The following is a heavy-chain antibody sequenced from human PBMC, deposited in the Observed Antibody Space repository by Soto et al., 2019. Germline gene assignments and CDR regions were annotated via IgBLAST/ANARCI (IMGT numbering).Heavy chain of an antibody. CDR2: ISSSSSYI. CDR1: GFTFSSYS. CDR3: ARDAQDYDFWSGFAQFDY. D-gene: IGHD3-3*01. V-gene: IGHV3-21*01. J-gene: IGHJ4*02. Sequence: GGSLRLSCAASGFTFSSYSMNWVRQAPGKGLEWVSSISSSSSYIYYADSVKGRFTISRDNAKNSLYLQMNSLRAEDTAVYYCARDAQDYDFWSGFAQFDYWGQGTLVTVSS.